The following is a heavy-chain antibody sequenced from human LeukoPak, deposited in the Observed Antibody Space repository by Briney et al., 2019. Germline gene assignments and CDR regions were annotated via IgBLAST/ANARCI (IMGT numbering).Heavy chain of an antibody. CDR1: GGSVKPYF. CDR3: ARGSGTTGTIYMDV. D-gene: IGHD1-1*01. Sequence: SETLSLTCTVPGGSVKPYFWNWIRQSPGKGLEWLAFFDYSGSTSYNPSLNSRATISTDTSKSQFSLRLSSVTAADTAVYYCARGSGTTGTIYMDVWGKGITVTVSS. CDR2: FDYSGST. J-gene: IGHJ6*03. V-gene: IGHV4-59*02.